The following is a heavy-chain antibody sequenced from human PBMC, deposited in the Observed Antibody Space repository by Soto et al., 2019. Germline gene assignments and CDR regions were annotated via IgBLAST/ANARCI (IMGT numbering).Heavy chain of an antibody. D-gene: IGHD3-10*01. CDR3: SRLEYLALGNSGSSEC. CDR2: VSYDGTNK. Sequence: QVQLVESGGGVVQPGKSLRLSCSASGFAFYNFAMHWVRQAPGKGLEWVAVVSYDGTNKYYTDSVKGRFTISRDNSKNSIYLQMNSLRTEDSAVYYCSRLEYLALGNSGSSECWGQGTVVTVSS. CDR1: GFAFYNFA. V-gene: IGHV3-30*10. J-gene: IGHJ4*02.